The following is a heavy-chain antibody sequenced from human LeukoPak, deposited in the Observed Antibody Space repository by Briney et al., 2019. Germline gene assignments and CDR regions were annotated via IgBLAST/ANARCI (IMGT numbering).Heavy chain of an antibody. J-gene: IGHJ4*02. V-gene: IGHV3-66*04. D-gene: IGHD1-26*01. CDR2: DYIGGST. CDR3: ERPGIVGATSLDY. Sequence: GGSLRLSCAAPGFTFSSYWMIWVGQAPGLGLEWVSVDYIGGSTYYADSVKGRFTISRDNSKNTLYPEMNSLRGEDTAVYYCERPGIVGATSLDYWGQGTLVTVSS. CDR1: GFTFSSYW.